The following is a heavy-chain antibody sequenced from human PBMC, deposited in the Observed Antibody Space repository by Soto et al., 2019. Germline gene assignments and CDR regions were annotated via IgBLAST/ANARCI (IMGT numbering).Heavy chain of an antibody. D-gene: IGHD3-10*01. CDR3: ARGPSYYSASKNYKGDTFDP. CDR1: GGSISSSDYY. V-gene: IGHV4-31*03. CDR2: THSSGST. Sequence: QVQLQESGPGLVKPSQTLSLTCTVSGGSISSSDYYWSWIRQHPGTGLEYIGYTHSSGSTYYNPSIKDRVTISVDTSKNQFSLKLNSVSAADTAVYYCARGPSYYSASKNYKGDTFDPWGQGTLVTVSS. J-gene: IGHJ5*02.